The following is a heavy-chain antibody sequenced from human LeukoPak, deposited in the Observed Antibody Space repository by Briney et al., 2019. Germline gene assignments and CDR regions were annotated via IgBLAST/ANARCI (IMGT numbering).Heavy chain of an antibody. Sequence: GGSLRLSCAASGFTFSSYGMHWVRQAPGKGLEWVAVISYDGSNKYYADSVKGRFTISRDNSKNTLYLQMNSLRAEDTAVYYCAKESIAVAGDGYWGQGTLVTVSS. J-gene: IGHJ4*02. V-gene: IGHV3-30*18. CDR1: GFTFSSYG. D-gene: IGHD6-19*01. CDR2: ISYDGSNK. CDR3: AKESIAVAGDGY.